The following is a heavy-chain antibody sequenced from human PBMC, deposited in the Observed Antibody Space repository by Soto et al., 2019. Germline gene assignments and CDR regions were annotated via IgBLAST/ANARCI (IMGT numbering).Heavy chain of an antibody. CDR2: ISSSGTTI. Sequence: QVQLVESGGGLVKPGGSLRLSCAASGFTFTDYYMTWIRQAPGRGLEWVSYISSSGTTIYHADSVKGRFVISRDNAKNSLSLQMNSLRAEDTAVYYCATGRIHYNGMDVWGQGTTVTVSS. V-gene: IGHV3-11*01. D-gene: IGHD7-27*01. CDR1: GFTFTDYY. CDR3: ATGRIHYNGMDV. J-gene: IGHJ6*02.